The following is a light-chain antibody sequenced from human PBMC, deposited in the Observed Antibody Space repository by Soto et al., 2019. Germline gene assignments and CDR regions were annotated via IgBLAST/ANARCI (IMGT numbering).Light chain of an antibody. CDR1: QSVSSY. J-gene: IGKJ1*01. Sequence: EIVLTQSPAILSMSPGDRATLSCRASQSVSSYFAWYQQKPGQAPRLLIDDASNRATGVPARFSGSGSGTDFTLTISSLEPEDFSVYYCQQRRYWPVTFGQGTKVEIK. V-gene: IGKV3-11*01. CDR3: QQRRYWPVT. CDR2: DAS.